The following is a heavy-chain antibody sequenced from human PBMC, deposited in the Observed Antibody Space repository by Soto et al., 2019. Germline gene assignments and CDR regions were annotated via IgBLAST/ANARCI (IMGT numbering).Heavy chain of an antibody. Sequence: SETLSLTCTVSGGSISSSSYYWGWIRQPPGKGLEWIGSIYYSGSTYYNPSLKSRVTISVDTSKNQFSLKLSSVTAADTAVYYCARHPLVNYPDYWGQGTLVTVSS. J-gene: IGHJ4*02. CDR1: GGSISSSSYY. CDR2: IYYSGST. V-gene: IGHV4-39*01. CDR3: ARHPLVNYPDY.